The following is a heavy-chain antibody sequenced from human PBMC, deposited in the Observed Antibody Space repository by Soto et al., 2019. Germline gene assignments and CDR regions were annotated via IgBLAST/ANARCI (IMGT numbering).Heavy chain of an antibody. CDR2: ISAYNGNT. CDR1: GYTFTSYG. V-gene: IGHV1-18*01. CDR3: ARDSSGYYDSSGYYPWFDP. D-gene: IGHD3-22*01. Sequence: ASVTVSCKASGYTFTSYGISWVRQAPGQGLEWMGWISAYNGNTNYAQKLQGRVTMTTDTSTSTAYMELRSLRSDDTAVYYCARDSSGYYDSSGYYPWFDPWGQGTLVTVSS. J-gene: IGHJ5*02.